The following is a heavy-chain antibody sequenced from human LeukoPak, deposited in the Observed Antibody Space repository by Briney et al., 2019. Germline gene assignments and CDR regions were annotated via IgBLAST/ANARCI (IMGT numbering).Heavy chain of an antibody. J-gene: IGHJ4*02. V-gene: IGHV3-66*01. CDR3: ARGLQGSGSSSPGPDY. Sequence: GGSLRLSCAASGYTVSSNYMSWVRQAPGKGLEWVSVIYSGGSTYYADSVKGRFTISRDNSKNTLYLQMNSLRAEDTAVYYCARGLQGSGSSSPGPDYWGQGTLVTVSS. CDR2: IYSGGST. D-gene: IGHD1-26*01. CDR1: GYTVSSNY.